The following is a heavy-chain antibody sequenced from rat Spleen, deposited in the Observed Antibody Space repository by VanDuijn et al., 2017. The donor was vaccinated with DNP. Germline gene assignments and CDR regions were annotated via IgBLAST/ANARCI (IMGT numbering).Heavy chain of an antibody. J-gene: IGHJ2*01. CDR2: ISYDGSST. D-gene: IGHD4-2*01. CDR1: GFTFSDYY. V-gene: IGHV5-29*01. CDR3: ARTAGRGVHYFDY. Sequence: EVQLVESDGGLVQPGRSLKLSCAASGFTFSDYYMAWVRQAPTKGLEWVATISYDGSSTYYRDSVKGRFTISRDNAKSTLYLQMDSLRSEDTATYYCARTAGRGVHYFDYWGQGVMVTVSS.